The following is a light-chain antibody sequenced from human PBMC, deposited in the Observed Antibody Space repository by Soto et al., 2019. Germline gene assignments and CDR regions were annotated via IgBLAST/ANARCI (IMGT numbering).Light chain of an antibody. CDR3: QHYYSSPLT. CDR2: WAS. J-gene: IGKJ4*01. Sequence: DIVMTHSPDSLSVSLVERATINCKSSQSVLSSSNNKNYLAWYQQKPGQPPKVVIYWASTRGSGVPDRFSGSGSGTDFTLTISSLQAEDVAVYYCQHYYSSPLTFGGGTKVDIK. CDR1: QSVLSSSNNKNY. V-gene: IGKV4-1*01.